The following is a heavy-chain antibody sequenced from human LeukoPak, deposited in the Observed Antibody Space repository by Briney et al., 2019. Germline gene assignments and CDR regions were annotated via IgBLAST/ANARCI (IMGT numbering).Heavy chain of an antibody. CDR3: ARGGSYYDSSGSLDY. CDR2: INWNGGST. V-gene: IGHV3-20*04. Sequence: GGSLRLSCAASGFTFDEYGMSWVRQAPGKGLEWVSGINWNGGSTGYADSVKGRFTISRDNAKNSLYLQMNSLRAEDTALYYCARGGSYYDSSGSLDYWGQGTLVTVSS. J-gene: IGHJ4*02. CDR1: GFTFDEYG. D-gene: IGHD3-22*01.